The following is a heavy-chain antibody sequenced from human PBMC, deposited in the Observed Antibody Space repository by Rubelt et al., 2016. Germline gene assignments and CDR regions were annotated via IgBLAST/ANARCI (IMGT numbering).Heavy chain of an antibody. Sequence: PSETLSLTCAVYGGSFSGYYWSWIRQPPGKGLEWIGEINHSGSTNYNPSLTSRVTISVDTSKNQFSLKLSSVTAADTAVYYCARGKEGPVKGAFDIWGQGTMVTVSS. J-gene: IGHJ3*02. V-gene: IGHV4-34*01. CDR1: GGSFSGYY. CDR3: ARGKEGPVKGAFDI. CDR2: INHSGST. D-gene: IGHD4-11*01.